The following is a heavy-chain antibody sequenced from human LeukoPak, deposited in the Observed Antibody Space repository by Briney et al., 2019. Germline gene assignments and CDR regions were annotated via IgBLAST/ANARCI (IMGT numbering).Heavy chain of an antibody. V-gene: IGHV1-2*06. CDR1: GYTFTGYY. D-gene: IGHD2-15*01. J-gene: IGHJ5*02. Sequence: GASVKVSCKASGYTFTGYYMHWVRQAPGQGLEWMGRINPTSGGTNYAQKFQGRVTMTRDTSISTAYMELSRLRSDDTAVYYCARDLSVLRLPGGWFDPWGQGTLVTVSS. CDR3: ARDLSVLRLPGGWFDP. CDR2: INPTSGGT.